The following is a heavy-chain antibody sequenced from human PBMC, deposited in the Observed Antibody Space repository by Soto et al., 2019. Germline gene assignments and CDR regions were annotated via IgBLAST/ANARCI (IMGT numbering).Heavy chain of an antibody. CDR3: ARGQAQVATIVAYYYYYYMDV. CDR1: GGSISTYY. CDR2: IYYSGST. Sequence: PSETLSLSCTVSGGSISTYYWSWIRQPPGKALEWVGDIYYSGSTNYNPSLKSRVSISVDTSKNQFSLKLSSVTAADTAVYYCARGQAQVATIVAYYYYYYMDVWGKGTTVTVSS. D-gene: IGHD5-12*01. V-gene: IGHV4-59*12. J-gene: IGHJ6*03.